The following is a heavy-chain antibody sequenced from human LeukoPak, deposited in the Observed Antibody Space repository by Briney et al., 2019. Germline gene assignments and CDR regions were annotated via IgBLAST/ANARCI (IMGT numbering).Heavy chain of an antibody. D-gene: IGHD3-22*01. CDR3: ASLPLNYYDSSGYYYFSYFDY. CDR1: GFTFSSYA. CDR2: ISGSGGST. J-gene: IGHJ4*02. V-gene: IGHV3-23*01. Sequence: GGSLRLSCAASGFTFSSYAMSWVRQAPGKGLGWVSAISGSGGSTYYADSVKGRFTISRDNSKNTLYLQMNSLRAEDTAVYYCASLPLNYYDSSGYYYFSYFDYWGQGTLVTVSS.